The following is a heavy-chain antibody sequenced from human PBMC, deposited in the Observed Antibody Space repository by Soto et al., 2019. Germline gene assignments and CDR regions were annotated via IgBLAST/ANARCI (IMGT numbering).Heavy chain of an antibody. CDR2: IYYSGST. V-gene: IGHV4-59*01. CDR3: ARGVEAFWSAYYIDY. CDR1: GGSISSYY. D-gene: IGHD3-3*01. Sequence: LSLTCTVSGGSISSYYWSWIRQPPGKGLEWIGYIYYSGSTNYNPSLKSRVTISVDTSKNQFSLKLSSVTAADTAVYYCARGVEAFWSAYYIDYWGQGTLVTVSS. J-gene: IGHJ4*02.